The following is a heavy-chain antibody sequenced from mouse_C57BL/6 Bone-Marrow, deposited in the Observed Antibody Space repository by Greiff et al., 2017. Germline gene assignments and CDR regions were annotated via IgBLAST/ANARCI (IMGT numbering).Heavy chain of an antibody. J-gene: IGHJ4*01. D-gene: IGHD2-4*01. V-gene: IGHV1-64*01. CDR3: ARSYDYDAYTMDY. Sequence: QVQLQQPGAELVKPGASVKLSCKASGYTFTNYWMHWVKQRPGQGLEWIGMMHPNGGSPDYNEKFKSKATLTVDKSSSAAYMELSSLTSEDSAVYYCARSYDYDAYTMDYWGQGTSVTVSS. CDR2: MHPNGGSP. CDR1: GYTFTNYW.